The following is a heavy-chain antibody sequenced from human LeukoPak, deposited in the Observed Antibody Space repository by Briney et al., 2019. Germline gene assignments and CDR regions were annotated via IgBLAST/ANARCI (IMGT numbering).Heavy chain of an antibody. D-gene: IGHD3-22*01. CDR2: IIPIFGTA. J-gene: IGHJ4*02. Sequence: ASVKVSCKASGGTFSSYAISWVRQAPGQGLEWMGRIIPIFGTANYAQKFQGRVTITTDESTSTAYMELSSLRSEDTAVYHCARNSISDYYDSSGYLDYWGQGTLVTVSS. CDR3: ARNSISDYYDSSGYLDY. V-gene: IGHV1-69*05. CDR1: GGTFSSYA.